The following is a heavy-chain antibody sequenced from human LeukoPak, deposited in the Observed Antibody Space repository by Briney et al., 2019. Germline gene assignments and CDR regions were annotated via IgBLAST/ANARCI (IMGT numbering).Heavy chain of an antibody. Sequence: PSETLSLTCAVYGCSFSSYYWSWVRQPPGKGLEWVGEIKHSGSTNYYASFMNRVTISVETSNNQFFLKLMSGITADKAAYYCARHASSGYYYRPYYYYYMDVWGKGTTVTISS. V-gene: IGHV4-34*01. CDR3: ARHASSGYYYRPYYYYYMDV. CDR1: GCSFSSYY. CDR2: IKHSGST. D-gene: IGHD3-22*01. J-gene: IGHJ6*03.